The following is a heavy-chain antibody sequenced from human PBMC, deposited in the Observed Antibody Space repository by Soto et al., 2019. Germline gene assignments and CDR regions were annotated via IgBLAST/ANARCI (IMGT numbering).Heavy chain of an antibody. CDR2: ISGSGGGT. J-gene: IGHJ4*02. CDR1: GFTFSNYD. D-gene: IGHD2-2*01. Sequence: GGSLRLSCAASGFTFSNYDMSWVRQAPGKGLEWVSTISGSGGGTYYADSVKGRFTISRDNSKNTLSLQMNSLRAEDTAVYYCAKARGSRTPAPGTYWGQGILVTVS. CDR3: AKARGSRTPAPGTY. V-gene: IGHV3-23*01.